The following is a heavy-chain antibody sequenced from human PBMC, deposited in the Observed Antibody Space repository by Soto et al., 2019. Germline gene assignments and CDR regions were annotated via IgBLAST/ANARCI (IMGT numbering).Heavy chain of an antibody. CDR1: GVSITSTDW. CDR3: AGSTAATTLTASSF. J-gene: IGHJ4*02. CDR2: VSLGGGA. V-gene: IGHV4-4*02. D-gene: IGHD1-26*01. Sequence: QVQLQESGPGLVKPSETLSLSCAVSGVSITSTDWWSCVRQPPGKGLQWIGEVSLGGGANYNPSLKSRVTISVDNSKNQFSLTLNSVTAADTAVYFCAGSTAATTLTASSFWGQGTLVTVSS.